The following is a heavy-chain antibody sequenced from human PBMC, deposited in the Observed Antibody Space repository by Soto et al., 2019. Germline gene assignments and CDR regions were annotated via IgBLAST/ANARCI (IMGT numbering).Heavy chain of an antibody. D-gene: IGHD4-4*01. J-gene: IGHJ4*02. Sequence: ASVKVSCKASGYTFTSYAMHWVRQAPGQRLEWMGWINAGNGNTKYSQKFQGRVTITRDTSASTAYMELSSLRSEDTAVYYCARDRPSGMATVYIDYWGQGTLVTDSS. CDR3: ARDRPSGMATVYIDY. CDR2: INAGNGNT. CDR1: GYTFTSYA. V-gene: IGHV1-3*01.